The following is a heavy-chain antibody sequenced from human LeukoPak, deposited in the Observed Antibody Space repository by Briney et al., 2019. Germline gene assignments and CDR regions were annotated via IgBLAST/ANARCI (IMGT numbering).Heavy chain of an antibody. J-gene: IGHJ4*02. CDR2: IYDSGST. V-gene: IGHV4-59*08. CDR3: ARQTASGWYPFDH. CDR1: GGSISISF. Sequence: SETLSLTCTVSGGSISISFWSWIRQPPGKGLEWIGYIYDSGSTNYNPSLKSRVTMSIDTSKNQFSLKLSSVTAADTAVYYCARQTASGWYPFDHWGRGTLVTVSS. D-gene: IGHD6-19*01.